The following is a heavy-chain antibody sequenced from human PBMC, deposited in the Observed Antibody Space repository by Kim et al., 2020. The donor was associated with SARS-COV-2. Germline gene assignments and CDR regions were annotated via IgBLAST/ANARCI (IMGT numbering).Heavy chain of an antibody. J-gene: IGHJ4*02. Sequence: SVKVSCKASGGTFSSYAISWVRQAPGQGLEWMGWIIPIFGTANYAQKFKGRVTITADESTSTAYMELSSLRSYDTAVYYCARVGYYDSSGYGFGYWGQGHMVTVSS. V-gene: IGHV1-69*13. CDR2: IIPIFGTA. D-gene: IGHD3-22*01. CDR1: GGTFSSYA. CDR3: ARVGYYDSSGYGFGY.